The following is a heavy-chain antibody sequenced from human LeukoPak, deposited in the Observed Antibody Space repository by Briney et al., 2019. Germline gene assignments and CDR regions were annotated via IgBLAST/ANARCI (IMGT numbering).Heavy chain of an antibody. V-gene: IGHV1-18*01. Sequence: ASVKVSCKASGYTFTSYAISWVRQAPGQGLEWMGWISAYNGNTNYAQKFQGRVTMTKDTSTSTAYMELRSLRSDDTAVYYCAKDMGLGGTAAGTYFDYWGQGTLVTVSS. J-gene: IGHJ4*02. CDR2: ISAYNGNT. CDR1: GYTFTSYA. D-gene: IGHD6-13*01. CDR3: AKDMGLGGTAAGTYFDY.